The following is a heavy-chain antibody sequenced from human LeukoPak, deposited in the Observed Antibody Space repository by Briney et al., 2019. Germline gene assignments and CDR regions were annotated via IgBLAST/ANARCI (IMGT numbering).Heavy chain of an antibody. V-gene: IGHV4-59*08. J-gene: IGHJ4*02. CDR3: ARGYYDVLTGHPKNFGY. CDR2: LFYSGNT. D-gene: IGHD3-9*01. CDR1: GGSISSYY. Sequence: SETLSLTCSVSGGSISSYYWSWIRQPPGKGLEWIGYLFYSGNTNSNPSLKSRVTILADTSKNQFSLKLSSVTAADTALYYCARGYYDVLTGHPKNFGYWDQGILVTVSS.